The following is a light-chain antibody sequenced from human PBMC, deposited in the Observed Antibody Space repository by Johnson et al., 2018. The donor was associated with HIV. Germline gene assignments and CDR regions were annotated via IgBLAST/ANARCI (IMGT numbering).Light chain of an antibody. J-gene: IGLJ1*01. CDR1: SSNIGNNY. Sequence: QSVLTQPPSVSAAPGQKVTISCSGSSSNIGNNYVSWYQQLPGTAPKLLIYEKNKRPSGIPDRFSASTSGTSATLDITGLQPGDEADYYCGTWDSGLGAHYVFGTGTKVTVL. V-gene: IGLV1-51*02. CDR3: GTWDSGLGAHYV. CDR2: EKN.